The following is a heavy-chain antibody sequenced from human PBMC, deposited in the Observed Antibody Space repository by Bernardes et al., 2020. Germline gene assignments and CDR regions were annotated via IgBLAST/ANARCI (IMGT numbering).Heavy chain of an antibody. Sequence: ASLKVSCKTSGYTFTSYGISWVRQAPGQGLEWMGWISSYNGNTNYAQKFQGRVTMTTDTSTNTAYMELRSLRSDDTAVYYCAKAGGWSPSDLAIDHWGQGTLVTVSS. CDR2: ISSYNGNT. CDR3: AKAGGWSPSDLAIDH. J-gene: IGHJ4*02. V-gene: IGHV1-18*01. CDR1: GYTFTSYG. D-gene: IGHD6-19*01.